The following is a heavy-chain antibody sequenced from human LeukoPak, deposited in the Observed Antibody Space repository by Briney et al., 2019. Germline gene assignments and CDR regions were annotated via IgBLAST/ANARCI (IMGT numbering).Heavy chain of an antibody. CDR3: STLRGYSYGSPDY. Sequence: GGSLRLSCAASGFTFRSYGMNWVRQAPGKGLEWVSSISSSSSYIYYADSVKGQFTISRDNAKNSLYLQMNSLRAEDTAVYYCSTLRGYSYGSPDYWGQGTLVTVSS. D-gene: IGHD5-18*01. CDR2: ISSSSSYI. J-gene: IGHJ4*02. V-gene: IGHV3-21*01. CDR1: GFTFRSYG.